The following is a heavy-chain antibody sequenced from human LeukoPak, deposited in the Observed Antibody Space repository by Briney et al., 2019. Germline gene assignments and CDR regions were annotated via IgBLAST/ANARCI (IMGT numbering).Heavy chain of an antibody. CDR2: ISFDGSEK. V-gene: IGHV3-30*04. CDR3: RTNNYFDP. D-gene: IGHD1-1*01. Sequence: PGGSLRLSCTTSGFTFGDYAMTWVRQAPGKGLEWVAVISFDGSEKYYVDSVKGRFTISRDNSKNKVYLQMNSLTTEDTAMYYSRTNNYFDPWGQGTLVTVSS. CDR1: GFTFGDYA. J-gene: IGHJ5*02.